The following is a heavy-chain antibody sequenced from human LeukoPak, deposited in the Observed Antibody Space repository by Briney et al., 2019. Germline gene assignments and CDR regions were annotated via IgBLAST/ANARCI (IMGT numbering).Heavy chain of an antibody. CDR2: IYTSGST. CDR1: GGSISSGSYY. V-gene: IGHV4-61*02. CDR3: AREGSAFDI. J-gene: IGHJ3*02. Sequence: PSETLSLTCTVSGGSISSGSYYWSWIRQPAGKGLEWIGRIYTSGSTNYNPSLKSRVTISVDTSKNQFSLKLSSVTAADTAVYYCAREGSAFDIWGQGTMVTVSS.